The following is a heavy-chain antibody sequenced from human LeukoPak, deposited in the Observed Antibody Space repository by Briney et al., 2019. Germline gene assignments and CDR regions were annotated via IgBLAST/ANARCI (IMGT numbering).Heavy chain of an antibody. J-gene: IGHJ4*02. V-gene: IGHV3-21*01. CDR2: ITSGSSYI. CDR3: ATGTTSGSYYFAY. CDR1: GFTFSSYS. D-gene: IGHD1-1*01. Sequence: PGGSLRLSCAASGFTFSSYSMNWARQAPGKGLEWVSSITSGSSYIYYTDSVRGRFTISRDNAKNSLYLQMNSLRAEDTAVYYCATGTTSGSYYFAYWGQGTLVTLSS.